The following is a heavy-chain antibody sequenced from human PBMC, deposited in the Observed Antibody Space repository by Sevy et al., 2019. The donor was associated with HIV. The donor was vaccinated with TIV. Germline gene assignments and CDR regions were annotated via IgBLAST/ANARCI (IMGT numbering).Heavy chain of an antibody. Sequence: GGSLRLSCAASGFTFSSYGMHWVRQAPGKGLEWVAVIWYDGSNKYYADSVKGRFTISRDNSKNTLYLEMNGLRAGDTAVYYCAREKWEAFDYWGQGTLVTVSS. J-gene: IGHJ4*02. D-gene: IGHD1-26*01. CDR3: AREKWEAFDY. CDR1: GFTFSSYG. CDR2: IWYDGSNK. V-gene: IGHV3-33*01.